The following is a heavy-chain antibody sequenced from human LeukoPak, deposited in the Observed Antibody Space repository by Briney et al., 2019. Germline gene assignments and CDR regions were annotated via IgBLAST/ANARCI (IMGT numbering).Heavy chain of an antibody. V-gene: IGHV3-30-3*01. CDR1: GFTCSSYA. D-gene: IGHD2-15*01. CDR3: ARGVGFSHDAFDI. Sequence: QPGRSLRLSCAASGFTCSSYAMHWVRQAPGKGREWVAVISYDGSNKYYADSVKGRFTISRDNSKNTLYLQMNSLRAEDTAVYYCARGVGFSHDAFDIWGQGTMVTVSS. J-gene: IGHJ3*02. CDR2: ISYDGSNK.